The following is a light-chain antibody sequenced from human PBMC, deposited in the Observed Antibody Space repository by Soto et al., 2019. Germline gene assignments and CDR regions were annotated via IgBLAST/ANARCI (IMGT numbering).Light chain of an antibody. CDR2: RNN. CDR1: SSNIGRNY. J-gene: IGLJ3*02. CDR3: AAWDDSLSGVV. V-gene: IGLV1-47*01. Sequence: QSVLTQPPSASGTPGQRVTISCSGSSSNIGRNYVYWYQQLPGTAPKRLIYRNNQRPSGVPDRFSGSKSGTSASLAISGLRSEYEADYYCAAWDDSLSGVVFGGGTQLTVL.